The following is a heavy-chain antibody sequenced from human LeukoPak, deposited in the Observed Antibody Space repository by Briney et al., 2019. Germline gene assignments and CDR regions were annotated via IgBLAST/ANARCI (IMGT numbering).Heavy chain of an antibody. Sequence: TLSLTCIVSGGSISSYYWSWIRQPPGKALEWLARIDWDDDKYYSTSLKTRLTISKDTSKNQVVLTMTNMDPVDTATYYCARIPGDWAFDYWGQGTLVTVSS. CDR1: GGSISSYY. D-gene: IGHD7-27*01. V-gene: IGHV2-70*11. CDR3: ARIPGDWAFDY. J-gene: IGHJ4*02. CDR2: IDWDDDK.